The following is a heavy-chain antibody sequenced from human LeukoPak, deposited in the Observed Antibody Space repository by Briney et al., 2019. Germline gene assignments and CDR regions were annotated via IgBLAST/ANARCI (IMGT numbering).Heavy chain of an antibody. V-gene: IGHV1-69*06. Sequence: GASVKVSCKASGYTFTSYGISWVRQAPGQGLEWMGGIIPIFGTANYAQKFQGRVTITADKSTSTAYMELSSLRSEDTAVYYCARGSGRRFQNNQNWFDPWGQGTLVTVSS. J-gene: IGHJ5*02. CDR3: ARGSGRRFQNNQNWFDP. CDR1: GYTFTSYG. CDR2: IIPIFGTA. D-gene: IGHD3-10*01.